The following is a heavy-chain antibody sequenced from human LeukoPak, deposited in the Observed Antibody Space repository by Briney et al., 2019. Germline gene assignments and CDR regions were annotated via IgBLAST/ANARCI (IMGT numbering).Heavy chain of an antibody. CDR3: ARVTYYYYYMDV. Sequence: ASMKVSCKASGYTFTGYYMHWVRQAPGQGLEWMGWINPNIGGTNYAQKFQGRVTMTRDTSISTAYMELSRLRSDDTAVYYCARVTYYYYYMDVWGKGTTVTVSS. CDR1: GYTFTGYY. J-gene: IGHJ6*03. CDR2: INPNIGGT. V-gene: IGHV1-2*02.